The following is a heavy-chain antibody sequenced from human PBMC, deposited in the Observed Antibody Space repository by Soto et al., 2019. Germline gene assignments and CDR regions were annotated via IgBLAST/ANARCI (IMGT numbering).Heavy chain of an antibody. V-gene: IGHV4-39*01. Sequence: QLQLQESGPGLVKPSETLSLTCTVSGGSISSSSYYWGWIRQPPGKGLEWIGNNYFAGSTDPSPSLKSRVTISVDTSKNQFSLKLSSVTAADTAVYYCARRRRETRGWFDPWGQGTLVIVSS. CDR1: GGSISSSSYY. CDR3: ARRRRETRGWFDP. J-gene: IGHJ5*02. D-gene: IGHD3-10*01. CDR2: NYFAGST.